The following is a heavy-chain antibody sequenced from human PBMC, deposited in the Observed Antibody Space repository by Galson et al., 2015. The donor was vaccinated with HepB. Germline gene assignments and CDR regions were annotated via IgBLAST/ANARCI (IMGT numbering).Heavy chain of an antibody. CDR1: GFTFSDYY. D-gene: IGHD6-19*01. CDR2: ISTSSSYT. Sequence: SLRLSCAASGFTFSDYYMSWIRQAPGKGLKWVSYISTSSSYTNYADSMKGRFTISRDDAMNSLYLQIHSLRAEDTAIYYCARVKRDSRDWYYFDYWGQGTLVTVPS. CDR3: ARVKRDSRDWYYFDY. V-gene: IGHV3-11*06. J-gene: IGHJ4*02.